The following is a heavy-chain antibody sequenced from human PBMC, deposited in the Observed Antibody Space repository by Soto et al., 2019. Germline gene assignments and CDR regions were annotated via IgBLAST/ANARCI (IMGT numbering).Heavy chain of an antibody. CDR1: GGSITGYY. CDR2: INHSGST. D-gene: IGHD3-16*01. J-gene: IGHJ4*02. CDR3: ARGVEFGGSTGY. Sequence: SVTLSLTCPVDGGSITGYYSSWIRQPPGKGLEWIVEINHSGSTNYNPSLKSRVTISVDTSKNQCSLKLSSVTAADTAVYYCARGVEFGGSTGYWGQGTLVTVSS. V-gene: IGHV4-34*01.